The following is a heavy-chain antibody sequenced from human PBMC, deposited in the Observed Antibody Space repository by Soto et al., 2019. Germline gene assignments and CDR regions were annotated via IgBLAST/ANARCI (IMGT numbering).Heavy chain of an antibody. CDR3: AGGPEIVVVPAAPYY. V-gene: IGHV1-69*02. Sequence: SVKVSCKASGGTFGSYTISWVRQAPGQGLEWMGRIIPILGIANYAQKFQGRVTITADKSTSTAYMELSSLRSEDTAVYYCAGGPEIVVVPAAPYYWGQGTLVTVSS. CDR1: GGTFGSYT. J-gene: IGHJ4*02. CDR2: IIPILGIA. D-gene: IGHD2-2*01.